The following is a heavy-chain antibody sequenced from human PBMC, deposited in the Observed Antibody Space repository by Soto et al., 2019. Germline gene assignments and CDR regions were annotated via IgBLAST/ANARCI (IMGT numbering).Heavy chain of an antibody. CDR3: AKNVLPGGSGYYPFDY. D-gene: IGHD3-22*01. CDR2: ISYDGSNK. Sequence: PGGSLRLSCAASGFTFSSYGMHWVRQAPGKGLEWVAVISYDGSNKYYADSVKGRFTISRDNSKNTLYLQMNSLRAEDTAVYYCAKNVLPGGSGYYPFDYWGQGTLVTVSS. V-gene: IGHV3-30*18. CDR1: GFTFSSYG. J-gene: IGHJ4*02.